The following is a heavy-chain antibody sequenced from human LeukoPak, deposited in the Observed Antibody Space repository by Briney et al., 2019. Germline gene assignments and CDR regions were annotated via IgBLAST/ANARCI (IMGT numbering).Heavy chain of an antibody. D-gene: IGHD6-6*01. CDR3: AKVPNGYSSSSA. CDR2: ISSSGSTI. V-gene: IGHV3-11*01. Sequence: GGSLRLSCAASEFTFSDYYMSWIRQAPGKGLEWVSYISSSGSTIYYADSVKGRFTISRDNAKNSLYLQMNSLRAEDTALYYCAKVPNGYSSSSAWGQGTLVTVSS. J-gene: IGHJ5*02. CDR1: EFTFSDYY.